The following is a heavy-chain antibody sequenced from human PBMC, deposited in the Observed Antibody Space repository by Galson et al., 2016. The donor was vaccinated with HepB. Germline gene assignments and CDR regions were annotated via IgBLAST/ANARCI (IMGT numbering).Heavy chain of an antibody. CDR2: ISWSNGRI. Sequence: SLRLSCAGSGFRFSDYAFNWVRQAPGKGLEWVAGISWSNGRIGYADSVKGRFTITRDNTNNSLHLQIKTLRPEDTALYYCAKEISPQYDSAGYFTGRWMQHWGQGTIVTVSS. CDR3: AKEISPQYDSAGYFTGRWMQH. D-gene: IGHD3-22*01. CDR1: GFRFSDYA. J-gene: IGHJ1*01. V-gene: IGHV3-9*01.